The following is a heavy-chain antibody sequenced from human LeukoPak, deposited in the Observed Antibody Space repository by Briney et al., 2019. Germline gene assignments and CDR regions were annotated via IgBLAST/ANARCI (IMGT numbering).Heavy chain of an antibody. V-gene: IGHV3-23*01. CDR3: AKYTSGWVNDY. Sequence: GGSLRLSCTASGFNVSTYPMAWVRQAPGKGLQWVSTITANGTDTFYADSVKGRFTISRDNSKNTLSLQMNSLRAEDTALYYCAKYTSGWVNDYWGQGTLVTVSS. D-gene: IGHD6-19*01. CDR2: ITANGTDT. J-gene: IGHJ4*02. CDR1: GFNVSTYP.